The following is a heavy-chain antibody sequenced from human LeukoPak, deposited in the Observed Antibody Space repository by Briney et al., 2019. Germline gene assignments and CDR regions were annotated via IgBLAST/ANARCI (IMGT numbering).Heavy chain of an antibody. CDR2: ISWNGGSI. CDR3: GKSTGDNTRGETFDL. V-gene: IGHV3-9*01. J-gene: IGHJ3*01. CDR1: GFTFDDYA. Sequence: GGSLRLSCAASGFTFDDYAMHWVRQAPGKGLEWVSGISWNGGSIGYADSVKGRFTITRDNAKNSLYLQMNSLRAEDTALYYCGKSTGDNTRGETFDLWGQGTMVTVSS. D-gene: IGHD7-27*01.